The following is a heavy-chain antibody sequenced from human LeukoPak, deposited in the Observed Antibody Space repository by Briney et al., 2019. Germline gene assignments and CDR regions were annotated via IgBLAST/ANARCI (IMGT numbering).Heavy chain of an antibody. CDR1: GFTFSSYS. V-gene: IGHV3-21*01. CDR2: IISSSSYI. Sequence: GGPRRLSCPASGFTFSSYSMNWFRQAPGKGREWVSSIISSSSYIYYAGSVKGRFTISRDNAKNSLYLQMNSLRAEDTAVYYCARGGPRSIAALLVYYYYYYMDVWGKGTTVTVSS. CDR3: ARGGPRSIAALLVYYYYYYMDV. D-gene: IGHD6-6*01. J-gene: IGHJ6*03.